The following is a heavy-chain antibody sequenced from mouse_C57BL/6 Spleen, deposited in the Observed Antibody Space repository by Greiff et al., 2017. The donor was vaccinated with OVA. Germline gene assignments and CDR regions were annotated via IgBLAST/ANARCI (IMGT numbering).Heavy chain of an antibody. D-gene: IGHD2-4*01. CDR3: ARNYDYDPTWFAY. Sequence: VQGVESGPELVKPGASVKISCKASGYAFSSSWMNWVKQRPGKGLEWIGRIYPGDGDTNYNGKFKGKATLTADKSSSTAYMQLSSLTSEDSAVYFCARNYDYDPTWFAYWGQGTLVTVSA. CDR1: GYAFSSSW. V-gene: IGHV1-82*01. CDR2: IYPGDGDT. J-gene: IGHJ3*01.